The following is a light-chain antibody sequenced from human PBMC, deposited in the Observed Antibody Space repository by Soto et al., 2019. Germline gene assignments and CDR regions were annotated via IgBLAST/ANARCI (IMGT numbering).Light chain of an antibody. J-gene: IGLJ2*01. CDR1: SSDVGSYKF. V-gene: IGLV2-23*01. CDR2: EGS. CDR3: CSYAGSSTLV. Sequence: QSALTQPASVSGSPGQSITISCTGTSSDVGSYKFVSWYQQHPVKAPKLMIYEGSKRPSGVSNRFSGSKSGNTASLTISGLQAEDEAEYYCCSYAGSSTLVFGGGTKVTVL.